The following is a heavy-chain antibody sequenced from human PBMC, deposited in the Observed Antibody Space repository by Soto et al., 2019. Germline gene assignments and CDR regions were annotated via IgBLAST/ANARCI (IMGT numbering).Heavy chain of an antibody. D-gene: IGHD4-17*01. Sequence: PSETLSLTCTVSGCSISSGDYYWSWIRHHPGGGLEWIGYIHYSGNTYYDPSLKSRLTMSVDTSKNQFSLNLSSVTAADTAVYYCARTPGGAPADYYFDYWGLGTLVTVS. J-gene: IGHJ4*02. CDR2: IHYSGNT. V-gene: IGHV4-31*03. CDR1: GCSISSGDYY. CDR3: ARTPGGAPADYYFDY.